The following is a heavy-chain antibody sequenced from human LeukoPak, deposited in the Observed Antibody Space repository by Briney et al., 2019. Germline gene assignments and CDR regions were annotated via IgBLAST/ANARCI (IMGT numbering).Heavy chain of an antibody. D-gene: IGHD1-26*01. CDR3: ARDEGSPLGATRGEGY. V-gene: IGHV3-7*01. CDR1: GSTFSSYW. Sequence: GGSLRLSCAASGSTFSSYWMSWVRQAPGKGLEWVANIKQDGSEKYYVDSVKGRFTISRDNAKNSLYLQMNSLRAEDTAVYYCARDEGSPLGATRGEGYWGQGTLVTVSS. CDR2: IKQDGSEK. J-gene: IGHJ4*02.